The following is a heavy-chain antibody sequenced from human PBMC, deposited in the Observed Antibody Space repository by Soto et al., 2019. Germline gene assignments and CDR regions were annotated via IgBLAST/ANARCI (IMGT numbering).Heavy chain of an antibody. D-gene: IGHD3-22*01. CDR1: GFTFSSYA. CDR3: AKDFWAGYYDSSGYFDY. Sequence: GGSLRLSCAASGFTFSSYAMSWVRQAPGKXLEWVSAISGSGGSTYYADSVKGRFTISRDNSKNTLYLQMNSLRAEDTAVYYCAKDFWAGYYDSSGYFDYWGQGTLVTVSS. CDR2: ISGSGGST. J-gene: IGHJ4*02. V-gene: IGHV3-23*01.